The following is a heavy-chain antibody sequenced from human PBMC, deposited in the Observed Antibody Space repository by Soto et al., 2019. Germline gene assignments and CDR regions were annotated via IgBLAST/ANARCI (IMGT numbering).Heavy chain of an antibody. D-gene: IGHD2-2*01. Sequence: SETLSLTCTVSGGSISSGGYYWSWIRQHPGKGLEWIGYIYYSGRTYYNPSLKSRVTISVDTSKNQFSLKLSSVTAADTAVYYCARGLHQEDIVVVPAATDAFDIWGQGTMVTVSS. CDR2: IYYSGRT. J-gene: IGHJ3*02. CDR3: ARGLHQEDIVVVPAATDAFDI. V-gene: IGHV4-31*03. CDR1: GGSISSGGYY.